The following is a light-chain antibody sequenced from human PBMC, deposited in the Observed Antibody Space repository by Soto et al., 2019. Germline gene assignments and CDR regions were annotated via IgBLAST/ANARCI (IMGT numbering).Light chain of an antibody. J-gene: IGKJ3*01. CDR3: QQLNSFPIP. Sequence: IQLTQSPSSLSASVGDRVTISCRASQGIANFLAWYQQKPGQAPKLLIYGASTLQSGVPSRFSGIGSGTDFTLTISSLQPEDFATYYCQQLNSFPIPFGPGTKVDIK. CDR1: QGIANF. CDR2: GAS. V-gene: IGKV1-9*01.